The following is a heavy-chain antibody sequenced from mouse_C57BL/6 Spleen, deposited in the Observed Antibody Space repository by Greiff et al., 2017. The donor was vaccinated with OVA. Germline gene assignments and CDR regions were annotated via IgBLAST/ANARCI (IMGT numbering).Heavy chain of an antibody. J-gene: IGHJ4*01. CDR1: GYTFTSYW. CDR2: IDPSDSET. D-gene: IGHD2-5*01. Sequence: VQLQQPGAELVRPGSSVKLSCKASGYTFTSYWMHWVKQRPIQGLEWIGNIDPSDSETHYNQKFTDKATLTVDKSSSTAYMQLSSLTSEDSAVYYCASSYYSNYNYAMDYWGQGTSVTVSS. V-gene: IGHV1-52*01. CDR3: ASSYYSNYNYAMDY.